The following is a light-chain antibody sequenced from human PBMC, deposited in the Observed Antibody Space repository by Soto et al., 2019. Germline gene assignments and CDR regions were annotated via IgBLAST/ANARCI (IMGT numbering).Light chain of an antibody. CDR3: QQLNSYPLT. Sequence: DIQVTQSPSFLSASVGDRVTITCRASKDIKTNLAWYQQKPGKAPKLLIYAESTLQIAVHSRFSGGGSGTDFTLTISSLQPEDFATYYCQQLNSYPLTFGPGTKV. J-gene: IGKJ1*01. CDR2: AES. CDR1: KDIKTN. V-gene: IGKV1-9*01.